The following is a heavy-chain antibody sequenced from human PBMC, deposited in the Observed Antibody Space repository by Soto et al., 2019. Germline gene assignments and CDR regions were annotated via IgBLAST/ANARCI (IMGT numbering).Heavy chain of an antibody. J-gene: IGHJ4*02. CDR3: ARERGDSSGWYSGFDY. CDR2: LSGSSSYI. D-gene: IGHD6-19*01. Sequence: EVQLVESGGGLVKPGGSLRLSCAASGFSFSSYSMNWVRQAPGKGLEWVSSLSGSSSYIYYADSVKGRFTISRDNAKNSLYLQMHSLRAEDTAVYYCARERGDSSGWYSGFDYWGQGTLVTVSS. CDR1: GFSFSSYS. V-gene: IGHV3-21*01.